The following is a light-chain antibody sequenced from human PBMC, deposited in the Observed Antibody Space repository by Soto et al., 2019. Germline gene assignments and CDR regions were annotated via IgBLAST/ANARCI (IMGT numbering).Light chain of an antibody. CDR2: AAS. V-gene: IGKV1-6*01. Sequence: AIQISKSPAALSASVRDRVTITCRASQGIRNDLGWYQQKPGKAPKLLIYAASSLQSGVPSRFSGSGSGTDFTLTISSLQPEDFATYYCLQDYNYPLTFGGVTKVDTK. CDR1: QGIRND. J-gene: IGKJ4*01. CDR3: LQDYNYPLT.